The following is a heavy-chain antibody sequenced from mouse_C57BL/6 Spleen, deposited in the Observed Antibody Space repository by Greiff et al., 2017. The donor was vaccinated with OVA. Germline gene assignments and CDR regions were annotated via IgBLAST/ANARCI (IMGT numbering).Heavy chain of an antibody. CDR2: ISYDGSN. CDR3: ASVYDYDGRWYFDV. J-gene: IGHJ1*03. Sequence: EVQLQESGPGLVKPSQSLSLTCSVTGYSITSGYYWNWIRQFPGNKLEWMGYISYDGSNNYNPSLKNRISITRDTSKNQFFLKLNSVTTEDTATYYCASVYDYDGRWYFDVWGTGTTVTVSS. D-gene: IGHD2-4*01. V-gene: IGHV3-6*01. CDR1: GYSITSGYY.